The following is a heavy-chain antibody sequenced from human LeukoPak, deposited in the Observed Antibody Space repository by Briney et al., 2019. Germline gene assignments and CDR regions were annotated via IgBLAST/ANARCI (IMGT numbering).Heavy chain of an antibody. CDR2: MNPNSGNT. J-gene: IGHJ4*02. CDR3: ARGGRYSYGYDY. V-gene: IGHV1-8*01. D-gene: IGHD5-18*01. CDR1: GYTFTSYD. Sequence: ASVKVSCKASGYTFTSYDINWVRQSTGQALEWMGWMNPNSGNTGYAQKFQGRVTMTRNTSISTAYMELSSLRSEDTAVYYCARGGRYSYGYDYWGQGTLVTVSS.